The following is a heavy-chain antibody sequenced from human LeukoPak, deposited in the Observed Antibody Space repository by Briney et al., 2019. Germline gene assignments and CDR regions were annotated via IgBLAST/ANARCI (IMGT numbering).Heavy chain of an antibody. J-gene: IGHJ4*02. D-gene: IGHD3-10*01. CDR2: IKQDGSEK. V-gene: IGHV3-7*01. CDR3: ANLITMVRGVEFGY. CDR1: GFTSSSYW. Sequence: GGSLRLSCAASGFTSSSYWMSWVRQAPGKGLEWVANIKQDGSEKYYVDSVKGRFTISRDNAKNSLYLQMNSLRAEDTAVYYCANLITMVRGVEFGYWGQGTLVTVSS.